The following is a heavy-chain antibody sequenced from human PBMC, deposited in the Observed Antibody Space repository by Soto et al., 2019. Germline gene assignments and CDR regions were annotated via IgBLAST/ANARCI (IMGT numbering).Heavy chain of an antibody. D-gene: IGHD1-1*01. CDR3: ARDRRRQQTNPQYSYGKDV. CDR2: IYSGGST. Sequence: GGSLRLSCAASRFTVSSNYMSWVRQASGKGLEWVSVIYSGGSTYYADSVKGRFTISRDNSKNTLYLQMNSLRAEDTAVYYCARDRRRQQTNPQYSYGKDVSGQGATVTVSS. J-gene: IGHJ6*01. CDR1: RFTVSSNY. V-gene: IGHV3-53*01.